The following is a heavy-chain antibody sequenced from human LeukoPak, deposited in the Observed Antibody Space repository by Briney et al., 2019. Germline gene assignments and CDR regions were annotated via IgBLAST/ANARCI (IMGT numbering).Heavy chain of an antibody. CDR3: TRHGTPSGYFDL. V-gene: IGHV3-49*03. J-gene: IGHJ2*01. CDR1: GFTFGDYA. Sequence: GGSLRLSCTASGFTFGDYAMSWFRQAPGKGLEWVGFIRSKAYGGTTEYAAPVKGRFTISRDDSKSIAYLQMNSLKTEDTAVYYCTRHGTPSGYFDLWGRGTLLNVSS. CDR2: IRSKAYGGTT. D-gene: IGHD2-15*01.